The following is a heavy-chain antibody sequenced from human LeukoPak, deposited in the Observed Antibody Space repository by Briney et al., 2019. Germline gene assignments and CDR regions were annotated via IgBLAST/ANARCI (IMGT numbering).Heavy chain of an antibody. CDR2: MSDSGTNT. Sequence: GGSLRLSCGASGFTFSTYGMTWVRQAPGKGLEWVSGMSDSGTNTYYADSVKGRFTISRDNSKNTLYLQMNSLRAEDTAVYYCAKDRSYYDSSGYIYYFDYWGQGTLVTVSS. V-gene: IGHV3-23*01. D-gene: IGHD3-22*01. CDR3: AKDRSYYDSSGYIYYFDY. CDR1: GFTFSTYG. J-gene: IGHJ4*02.